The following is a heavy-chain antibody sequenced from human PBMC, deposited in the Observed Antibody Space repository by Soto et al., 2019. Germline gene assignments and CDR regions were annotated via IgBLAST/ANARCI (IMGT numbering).Heavy chain of an antibody. Sequence: QVQLQESGPGLVKPSATLSLTCSVSGGSVSSCSYSWSWIRQPPGKGLEWFGYIFYSGSTNYNPSLESRVTISVDTSKNQFSLRLSAVTAADTAVYYCARDTTMGGYYFDYWGQGTLVTVSS. V-gene: IGHV4-61*01. D-gene: IGHD3-16*01. CDR3: ARDTTMGGYYFDY. CDR2: IFYSGST. J-gene: IGHJ4*02. CDR1: GGSVSSCSYS.